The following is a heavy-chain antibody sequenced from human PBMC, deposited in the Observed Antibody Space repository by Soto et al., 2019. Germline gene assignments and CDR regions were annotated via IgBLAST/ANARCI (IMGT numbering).Heavy chain of an antibody. V-gene: IGHV4-39*07. J-gene: IGHJ6*02. CDR2: ISYSGST. D-gene: IGHD4-17*01. CDR1: GGYINIGTYY. CDR3: ARDLRYGDFESYGMDV. Sequence: SETLSLTYTVSGGYINIGTYYWGWIRQTPDKGLQWIASISYSGSTYYTPSLKSRITMSVDTSKNQFSLKLSSVTAADTAVYYCARDLRYGDFESYGMDVWGQGTTVT.